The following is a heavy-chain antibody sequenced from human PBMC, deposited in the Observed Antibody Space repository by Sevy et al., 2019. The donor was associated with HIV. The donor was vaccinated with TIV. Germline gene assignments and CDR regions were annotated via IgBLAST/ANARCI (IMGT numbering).Heavy chain of an antibody. J-gene: IGHJ5*02. Sequence: ASVKVSCKVSEYTLSELSMHWVRQAPGKGLEWMGGFNPEDDETIYAQRFQGRVTMTEDTSTDSAYMELSSLRSEDTAVYYCATHLGIAEAGNYFDPWGQGTLVTVSS. CDR2: FNPEDDET. CDR3: ATHLGIAEAGNYFDP. V-gene: IGHV1-24*01. CDR1: EYTLSELS. D-gene: IGHD6-13*01.